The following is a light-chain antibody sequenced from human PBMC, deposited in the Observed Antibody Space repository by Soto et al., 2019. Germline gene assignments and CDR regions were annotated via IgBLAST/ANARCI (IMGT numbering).Light chain of an antibody. CDR2: GAS. CDR3: QQYGTLVT. J-gene: IGKJ1*01. V-gene: IGKV3-20*01. CDR1: QTIDSTY. Sequence: DIVLTQSPGTLSLSPGERATLSCRASQTIDSTYLAWYQQKPGQAPRLLIYGASSRATGIPDRFSVSGSGADFTLTISRLEPEDFAVYFCQQYGTLVTFGQGTKVEI.